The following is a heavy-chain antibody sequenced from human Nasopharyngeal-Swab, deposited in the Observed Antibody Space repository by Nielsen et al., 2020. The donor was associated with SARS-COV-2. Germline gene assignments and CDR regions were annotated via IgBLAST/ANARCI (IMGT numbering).Heavy chain of an antibody. Sequence: SETLSLTCTVSGGSISSYYWSWIRQPPGKGLEWIGYIYYSGSTNYNPSPKSRVTISVDTSKNQFSLKLSSVTAADTAVYYCARDLGGNSNYYYYGMDVWGQGTTVTASS. CDR1: GGSISSYY. CDR3: ARDLGGNSNYYYYGMDV. V-gene: IGHV4-59*01. D-gene: IGHD4-23*01. J-gene: IGHJ6*02. CDR2: IYYSGST.